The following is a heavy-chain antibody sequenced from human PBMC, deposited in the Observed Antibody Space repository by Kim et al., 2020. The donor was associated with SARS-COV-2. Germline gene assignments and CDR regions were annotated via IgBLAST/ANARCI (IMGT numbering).Heavy chain of an antibody. J-gene: IGHJ5*02. CDR1: GGSFSGYY. V-gene: IGHV4-34*01. D-gene: IGHD6-19*01. Sequence: SETLSLTCAVYGGSFSGYYWSWIRQPPGKGLEWIGEINHSGSTNYNPSLKSRVTISVDTSKNQFSLKLSSVTAADTAVYYCARGRGIITAVAESWFDPWGQGTLVTVSS. CDR2: INHSGST. CDR3: ARGRGIITAVAESWFDP.